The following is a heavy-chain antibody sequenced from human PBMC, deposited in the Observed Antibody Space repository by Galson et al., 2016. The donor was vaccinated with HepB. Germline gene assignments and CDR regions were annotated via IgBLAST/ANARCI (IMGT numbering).Heavy chain of an antibody. V-gene: IGHV3-23*01. CDR1: GFTFSSYA. D-gene: IGHD3-16*02. CDR3: AKGGPQAMITFGGFIADFDY. J-gene: IGHJ4*02. Sequence: SLRLSCAASGFTFSSYAMSWVRQAPGKGLEWVSGISVSGRSTYYADSVKGRFTISRDNSKNTLYLQMNSLRVEDTAVYYCAKGGPQAMITFGGFIADFDYGGQGALVTVSS. CDR2: ISVSGRST.